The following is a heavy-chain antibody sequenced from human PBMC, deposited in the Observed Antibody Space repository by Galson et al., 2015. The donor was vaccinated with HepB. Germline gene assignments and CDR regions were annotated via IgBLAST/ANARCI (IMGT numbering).Heavy chain of an antibody. D-gene: IGHD3-22*01. CDR3: ARDRATDYYDSSGSPDY. CDR1: GFTFSSYA. CDR2: ISYDGSNK. J-gene: IGHJ4*02. Sequence: SLRLSCAASGFTFSSYAMHWVRQAPGKGLEWVAVISYDGSNKYYADSVKGRFTISRDNSKNTLYLQMNSLRAEDAAVYYCARDRATDYYDSSGSPDYWGQGTLVTVSS. V-gene: IGHV3-30-3*01.